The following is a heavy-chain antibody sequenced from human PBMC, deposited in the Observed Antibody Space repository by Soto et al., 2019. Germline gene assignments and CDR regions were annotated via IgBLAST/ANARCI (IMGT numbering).Heavy chain of an antibody. Sequence: GGSLRLSCAASGFTFSSYSMNWVRQAPGKGLEWVSYISSSSSTIYYADSVKGRFTISRDNAKNSLYLQMNSLRDEDTAVYYCARDFQYCSGGSCYSEGLYYFDYWGQGTLVTVSS. D-gene: IGHD2-15*01. J-gene: IGHJ4*02. CDR1: GFTFSSYS. CDR2: ISSSSSTI. V-gene: IGHV3-48*02. CDR3: ARDFQYCSGGSCYSEGLYYFDY.